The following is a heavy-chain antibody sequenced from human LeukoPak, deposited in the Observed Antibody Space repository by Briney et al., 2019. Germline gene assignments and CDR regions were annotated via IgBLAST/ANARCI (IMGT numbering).Heavy chain of an antibody. Sequence: GGSLRLSCAASGFTFSDYYMSWIRQAPGKGLEWVSYISSSGSTIYYADSVKGRFTISRDNAKNSLYLQMNSLRAEDTAVYYCARDPPDSSGYNWFDPWGQGTLVTVSS. V-gene: IGHV3-11*01. CDR1: GFTFSDYY. J-gene: IGHJ5*02. CDR2: ISSSGSTI. D-gene: IGHD3-22*01. CDR3: ARDPPDSSGYNWFDP.